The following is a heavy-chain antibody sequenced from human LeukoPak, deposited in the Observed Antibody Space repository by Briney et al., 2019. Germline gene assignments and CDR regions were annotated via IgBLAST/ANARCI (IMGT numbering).Heavy chain of an antibody. CDR3: AKVTAWYSSSWYLAN. CDR1: GFTFSSYA. D-gene: IGHD6-13*01. CDR2: IGGTGGRT. V-gene: IGHV3-23*01. J-gene: IGHJ4*02. Sequence: PGGSLRLSCAASGFTFSSYAMSWARQAPGKGLEWVSSIGGTGGRTYYADSVKGRFTISRDNSKNTLYLQMNSLRAEDTAVYHCAKVTAWYSSSWYLANWGQGTLVTVSS.